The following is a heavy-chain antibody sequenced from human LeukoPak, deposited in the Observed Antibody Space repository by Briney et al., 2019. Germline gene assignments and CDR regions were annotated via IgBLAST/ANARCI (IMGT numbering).Heavy chain of an antibody. D-gene: IGHD2-15*01. J-gene: IGHJ5*02. CDR2: ISGSGGST. CDR3: AKASVPDILNWFDP. V-gene: IGHV3-23*01. CDR1: GFTFSSYA. Sequence: GGSLRLSCAASGFTFSSYAMSWVCQAPGKGLEWVSAISGSGGSTYYADSVKGRFTISRGNSKNTLYLQMNSLRAEDTAVYYCAKASVPDILNWFDPWGQGTLVTVSS.